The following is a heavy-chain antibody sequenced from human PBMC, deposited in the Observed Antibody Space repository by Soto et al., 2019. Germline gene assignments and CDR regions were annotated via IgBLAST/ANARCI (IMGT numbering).Heavy chain of an antibody. CDR2: ISGSGGST. D-gene: IGHD2-2*01. CDR3: AKDISVVVPAARGDAFDI. J-gene: IGHJ3*02. V-gene: IGHV3-23*01. Sequence: PGGSLRLPCAVSGLTLSRCWMSWVRQAPGKGLEWVSAISGSGGSTYYADSVKGRFTISRDNSKNTLYLQMNSLRAEDTAVYYCAKDISVVVPAARGDAFDIWGQGTMVTVSS. CDR1: GLTLSRCW.